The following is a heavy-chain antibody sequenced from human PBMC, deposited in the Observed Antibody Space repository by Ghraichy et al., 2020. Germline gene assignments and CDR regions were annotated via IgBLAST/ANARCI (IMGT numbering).Heavy chain of an antibody. J-gene: IGHJ4*02. D-gene: IGHD3/OR15-3a*01. CDR3: AKDWTPAF. V-gene: IGHV3-23*01. CDR1: GFTFISLD. CDR2: ISASGDGT. Sequence: LSLTCAASGFTFISLDMSWVRQSPGKGLEWVSSISASGDGTHYADSVKGRFTISRDNSKSTLSLQLNNLRAEDTAIYYCAKDWTPAFWGQGTVVTVSS.